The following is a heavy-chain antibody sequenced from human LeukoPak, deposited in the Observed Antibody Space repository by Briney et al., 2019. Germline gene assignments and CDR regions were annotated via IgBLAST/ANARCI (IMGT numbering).Heavy chain of an antibody. D-gene: IGHD6-13*01. CDR3: ARDLAYSSDWYTQPADS. J-gene: IGHJ4*02. V-gene: IGHV3-30*04. CDR1: GFSFSSYS. Sequence: PGGSLRLSCAASGFSFSSYSMHWVRQAPGKGLEWVALITFDGSNKYYADSVKGRFIISRDNSKNTLHLQMNSLRTDDTAIYYCARDLAYSSDWYTQPADSWGQGTLVTVSS. CDR2: ITFDGSNK.